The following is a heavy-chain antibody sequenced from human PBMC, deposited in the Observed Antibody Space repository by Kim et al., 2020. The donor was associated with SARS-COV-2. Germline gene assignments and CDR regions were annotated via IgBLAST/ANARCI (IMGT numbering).Heavy chain of an antibody. CDR1: GGTFSSYA. J-gene: IGHJ6*02. D-gene: IGHD2-2*01. V-gene: IGHV1-69*13. CDR2: IIPIFGTA. Sequence: SVKVSCKASGGTFSSYAISWVRQAPGQGLEWMGGIIPIFGTANYAQKFQGRVTITADESTSTAYMELSSLRSEDTAVYYCARVRRYCSSTSCYGRGDYYYYYGMDVWGQGTTVTVSS. CDR3: ARVRRYCSSTSCYGRGDYYYYYGMDV.